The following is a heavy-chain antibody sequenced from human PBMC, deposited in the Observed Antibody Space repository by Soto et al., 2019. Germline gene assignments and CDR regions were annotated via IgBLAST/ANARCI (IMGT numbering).Heavy chain of an antibody. D-gene: IGHD5-12*01. V-gene: IGHV1-18*01. J-gene: IGHJ5*02. CDR1: GYTFFTYD. CDR2: ISTYSGDT. CDR3: ARHHGPTTSENWFAP. Sequence: QVHLVQSGVEVKTPGASVKVSCQASGYTFFTYDIIWVRQAPGQGLEWMGWISTYSGDTKYAQKLQGRVTMTTDTSTTTAYLELRSLRSDDTAVYYCARHHGPTTSENWFAPWCQGTLVTVSS.